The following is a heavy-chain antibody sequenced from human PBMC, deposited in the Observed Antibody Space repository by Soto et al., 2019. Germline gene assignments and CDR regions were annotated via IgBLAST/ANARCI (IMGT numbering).Heavy chain of an antibody. CDR3: ARGMAGDYVSAFDI. D-gene: IGHD4-17*01. J-gene: IGHJ3*02. CDR2: IYYSGST. Sequence: SETLSLTCTVSGGSISSYYWSWIRQPPGKGLEWIGYIYYSGSTNYNPSLKSRVTISVDTSKNQFSLKLSSVTAADTAVYYCARGMAGDYVSAFDIWGQGTMVTVSS. CDR1: GGSISSYY. V-gene: IGHV4-59*01.